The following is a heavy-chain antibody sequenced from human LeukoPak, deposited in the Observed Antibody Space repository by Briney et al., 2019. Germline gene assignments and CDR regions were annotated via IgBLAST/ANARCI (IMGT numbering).Heavy chain of an antibody. V-gene: IGHV4-39*01. CDR2: IYYTGTT. J-gene: IGHJ5*02. Sequence: PSETLSLTCTVSGGSISSRLYHWGWIRQSPGKNLEWLGSIYYTGTTHYNPSLKSRVTISVDTSKNQFSLNLSSVTAADTAVYYCARQEIGLRSFDPWGQGTLVTVSS. CDR1: GGSISSRLYH. D-gene: IGHD3/OR15-3a*01. CDR3: ARQEIGLRSFDP.